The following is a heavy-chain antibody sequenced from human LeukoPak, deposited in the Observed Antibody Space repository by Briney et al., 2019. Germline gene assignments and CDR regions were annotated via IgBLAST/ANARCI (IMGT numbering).Heavy chain of an antibody. CDR1: GYTFTSYY. V-gene: IGHV1-46*01. J-gene: IGHJ4*02. CDR3: ARDEIYCSGGSCYSFDY. D-gene: IGHD2-15*01. CDR2: INPSGGST. Sequence: ASVKVSCKASGYTFTSYYMHSVRQAPGQGLEWMGIINPSGGSTSYAQKFQGRVNMTRDTSTSTVYMELSSLRSEDTAVYYCARDEIYCSGGSCYSFDYWGQGTLVTVSS.